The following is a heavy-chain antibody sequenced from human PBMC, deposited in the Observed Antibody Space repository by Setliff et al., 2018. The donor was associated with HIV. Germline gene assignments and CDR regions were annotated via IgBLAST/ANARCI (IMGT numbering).Heavy chain of an antibody. CDR3: AKDIYGGHFYYFDY. V-gene: IGHV3-9*01. J-gene: IGHJ4*02. CDR1: GFTFDDYA. D-gene: IGHD4-17*01. CDR2: ISWNSGSI. Sequence: GGSLRLSCTASGFTFDDYAMHWVRQAPGKGREWVSGISWNSGSIGYADSVKGRFTISRDNSKNSLYLQMNNLRGEDTALYYCAKDIYGGHFYYFDYWGQGTLVTVSS.